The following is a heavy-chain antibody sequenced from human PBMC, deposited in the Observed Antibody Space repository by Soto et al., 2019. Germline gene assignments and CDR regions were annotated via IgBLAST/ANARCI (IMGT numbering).Heavy chain of an antibody. CDR1: GFTFSSYA. J-gene: IGHJ4*02. CDR2: ISGSGGST. Sequence: GGSLRLSCAASGFTFSSYAMSWVRQAPGKGLEWVSAISGSGGSTYYADSVKGRFTISRDNSKNTLYLQMNSLRAEDTAVYYCVISLIGRSCAYFDYWGQGILVTVS. CDR3: VISLIGRSCAYFDY. V-gene: IGHV3-23*01. D-gene: IGHD1-26*01.